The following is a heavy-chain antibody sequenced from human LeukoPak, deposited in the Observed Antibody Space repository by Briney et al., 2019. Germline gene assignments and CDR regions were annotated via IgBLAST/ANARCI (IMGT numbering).Heavy chain of an antibody. CDR1: GFTFDDYA. V-gene: IGHV3-9*01. CDR2: ISWNSGSI. J-gene: IGHJ1*01. D-gene: IGHD3-22*01. Sequence: TGGSLRLSCAASGFTFDDYAMHWVRQAPGKGLEWVSGISWNSGSIGYANSVKGRFTISRDNAKNSLYLQMNSLRAEDTALYYCAKDSSGSLAEYFQHWGQGTLVTVSS. CDR3: AKDSSGSLAEYFQH.